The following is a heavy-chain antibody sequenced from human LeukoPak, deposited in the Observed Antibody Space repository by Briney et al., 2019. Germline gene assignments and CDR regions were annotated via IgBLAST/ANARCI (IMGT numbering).Heavy chain of an antibody. CDR2: INPNSGGT. J-gene: IGHJ4*02. CDR1: GYTFTGYY. Sequence: ASVKVSCKASGYTFTGYYMHWVRQAPGQGLEWMGWINPNSGGTNYAQKFQGRVTMTRDTSISTAYMELSRLRSDGTAVYYCARDTVPYSSSWSKLYYFDYWGQGTLVTVSS. D-gene: IGHD6-13*01. CDR3: ARDTVPYSSSWSKLYYFDY. V-gene: IGHV1-2*02.